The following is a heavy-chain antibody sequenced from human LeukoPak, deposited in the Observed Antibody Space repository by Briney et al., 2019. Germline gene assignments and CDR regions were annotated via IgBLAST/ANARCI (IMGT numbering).Heavy chain of an antibody. J-gene: IGHJ4*02. CDR3: AKVPHFYFGSGSYQFDY. CDR1: KFTFSSYA. Sequence: GGSLRLSCAASKFTFSSYAMSWVRQAPGKGLEWVSAISGSGASGGSTNYADSVKGRFTISRDNSKNTLYLQMNSLRAEDTAVYYCAKVPHFYFGSGSYQFDYWGQGTLVAVSS. D-gene: IGHD3-10*01. V-gene: IGHV3-23*01. CDR2: ISGSGASGGST.